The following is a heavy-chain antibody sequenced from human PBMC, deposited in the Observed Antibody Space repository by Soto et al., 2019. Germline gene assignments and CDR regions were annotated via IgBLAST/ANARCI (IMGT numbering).Heavy chain of an antibody. J-gene: IGHJ6*02. CDR1: GFRSDDYN. V-gene: IGHV3-43*01. Sequence: PGGSLRLSCAASGFRSDDYNMHWVRQAPGKGLEWVSLITWNGGNKYYEDSVKGRFTISRDGTTQSVSLQMTSLKREDTGVYYCARETLSFGSALDVWGQGTTVTVSS. CDR2: ITWNGGNK. CDR3: ARETLSFGSALDV. D-gene: IGHD3-3*01.